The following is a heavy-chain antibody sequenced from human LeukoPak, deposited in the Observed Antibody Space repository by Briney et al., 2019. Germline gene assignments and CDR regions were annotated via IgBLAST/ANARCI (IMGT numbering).Heavy chain of an antibody. J-gene: IGHJ2*01. D-gene: IGHD2-15*01. CDR2: IYYSGST. V-gene: IGHV4-59*01. Sequence: SETLSLTCAVSGGSISHYYWTWIRQPPGKGLEWIGYIYYSGSTNYNPSLKSRVTISVDTSKNQFSLKLSSVTAADTAVYYCARDIGVMVPTSSYWYFDLWGRGTLVTVSS. CDR1: GGSISHYY. CDR3: ARDIGVMVPTSSYWYFDL.